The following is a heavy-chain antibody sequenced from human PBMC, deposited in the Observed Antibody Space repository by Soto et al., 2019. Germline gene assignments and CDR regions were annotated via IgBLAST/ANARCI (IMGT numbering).Heavy chain of an antibody. V-gene: IGHV4-30-2*01. CDR1: GGSISSGGYS. CDR3: ARGDWATRLDY. Sequence: PSETLSLTCAVSGGSISSGGYSWSWIRQPPGKGLEWIGYIYHSGSTYYNPSLKSRVTISVDTSKNQLSLELSSVTAADTAVYYCARGDWATRLDYWGQGALVTVSS. CDR2: IYHSGST. D-gene: IGHD5-12*01. J-gene: IGHJ4*02.